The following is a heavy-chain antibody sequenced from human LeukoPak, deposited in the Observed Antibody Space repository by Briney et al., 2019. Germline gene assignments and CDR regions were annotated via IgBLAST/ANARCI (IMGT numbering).Heavy chain of an antibody. CDR3: ARDRHLTGSYFGFDY. CDR1: GYTFTNYF. V-gene: IGHV1-46*01. Sequence: ASVKVSCKASGYTFTNYFMHWVRQAPGHGLEWMGIINPSGGSTTYAQKFQGRVTMTRDTSTSTVYMELSSLRSEDTAVYYCARDRHLTGSYFGFDYWGQGTLVTVSS. CDR2: INPSGGST. J-gene: IGHJ4*02. D-gene: IGHD1-26*01.